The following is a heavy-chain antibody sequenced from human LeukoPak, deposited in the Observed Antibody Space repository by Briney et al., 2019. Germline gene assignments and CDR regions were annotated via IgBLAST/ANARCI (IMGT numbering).Heavy chain of an antibody. CDR3: ARERVGAVADGTDY. D-gene: IGHD6-19*01. CDR2: IKQDGSEK. CDR1: GFTFSSYW. Sequence: GGSLRLSCAASGFTFSSYWMSWVRQAPGKGLEWVANIKQDGSEKYYVDSVKGRFTISRDNAKNSLYLQMNSLRAEDTAVYYCARERVGAVADGTDYWGQGTLVTVSS. V-gene: IGHV3-7*01. J-gene: IGHJ4*02.